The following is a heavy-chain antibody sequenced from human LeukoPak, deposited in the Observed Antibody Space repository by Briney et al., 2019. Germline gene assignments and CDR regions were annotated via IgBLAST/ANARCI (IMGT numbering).Heavy chain of an antibody. Sequence: GGSLRLSCAASGFTVSSNYMSWVRQAPGKGLEWVSYISSSSSTIYYADSVKGRFTISRDNAKNSLYLQMNSLRAGDTAVYYCAREKRSSTAARGVFDYWGQGTLVTVSS. CDR1: GFTVSSNY. D-gene: IGHD6-6*01. J-gene: IGHJ4*02. V-gene: IGHV3-48*01. CDR2: ISSSSSTI. CDR3: AREKRSSTAARGVFDY.